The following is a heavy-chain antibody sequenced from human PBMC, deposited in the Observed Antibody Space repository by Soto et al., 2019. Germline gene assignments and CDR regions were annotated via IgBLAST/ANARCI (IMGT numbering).Heavy chain of an antibody. V-gene: IGHV3-30-3*01. CDR1: GFTFSSYA. CDR3: ARDRGYSYGELHYFDY. D-gene: IGHD5-18*01. J-gene: IGHJ4*02. CDR2: ISYDGSNK. Sequence: QVQLVESGGGVVQPGRSLRLSCAASGFTFSSYAMHWVRQAPGKGLEWVAVISYDGSNKYYADSVKGRFTISRDNSKNTLYLQMNSLRAEDTAVSYCARDRGYSYGELHYFDYWGQGTLVTVSS.